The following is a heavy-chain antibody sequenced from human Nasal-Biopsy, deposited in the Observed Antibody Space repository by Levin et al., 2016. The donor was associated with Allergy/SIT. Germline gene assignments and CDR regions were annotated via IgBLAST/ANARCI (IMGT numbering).Heavy chain of an antibody. CDR2: IYPDDSTS. D-gene: IGHD5-18*01. CDR3: ARLGQEARYIYSFFMDV. CDR1: GYSFSYYW. Sequence: GGSLRLSCKTSGYSFSYYWIVWVRQMPGRGLEWMGVIYPDDSTSTYSPSNQGHFTISADKSISTAYLQWSSLRASDTAMYYCARLGQEARYIYSFFMDVWGQGTTVTVAS. J-gene: IGHJ6*02. V-gene: IGHV5-51*01.